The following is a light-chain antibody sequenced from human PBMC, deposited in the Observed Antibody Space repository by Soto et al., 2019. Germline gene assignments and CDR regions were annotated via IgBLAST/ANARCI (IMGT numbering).Light chain of an antibody. V-gene: IGLV2-14*01. J-gene: IGLJ1*01. CDR3: TSFTPNSLYV. Sequence: QSVLTQPASVSGSRGQSITISCTGTSSDVGGHHFVSWYQQHPGKAPKLIISEVRNRPSGVSDRFSGSRSGNTASLTISGLQPEDEADYYCTSFTPNSLYVFGTGTKVTVL. CDR1: SSDVGGHHF. CDR2: EVR.